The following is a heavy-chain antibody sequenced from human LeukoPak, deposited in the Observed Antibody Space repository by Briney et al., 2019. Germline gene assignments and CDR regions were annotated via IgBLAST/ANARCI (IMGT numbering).Heavy chain of an antibody. D-gene: IGHD3-16*01. V-gene: IGHV3-66*01. Sequence: GGSLRLSCAVSGFTVTVNYMSWVRQAPGKGLEWVSIIYKSGTISYADSVKGRFIISRDSSTNTLSLQMTSLRAEDTAVYYCAADFYTSYHLAYWGQGTLVTVSS. CDR3: AADFYTSYHLAY. CDR2: IYKSGTI. J-gene: IGHJ4*02. CDR1: GFTVTVNY.